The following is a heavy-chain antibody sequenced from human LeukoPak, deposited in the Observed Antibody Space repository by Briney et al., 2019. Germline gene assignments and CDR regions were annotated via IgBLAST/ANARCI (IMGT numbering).Heavy chain of an antibody. CDR1: GDSLSSGSYY. Sequence: PSQTLSLTCTVSGDSLSSGSYYWRWIRQPAGKGLEWLGRIYGSGRTNYNLSLKSRVTISVDTSKNQFSLRLSSVTAADTAVYYCARDLGGSYSSGNWFDPWGQGTLVTISS. D-gene: IGHD1-26*01. CDR3: ARDLGGSYSSGNWFDP. V-gene: IGHV4-61*02. J-gene: IGHJ5*02. CDR2: IYGSGRT.